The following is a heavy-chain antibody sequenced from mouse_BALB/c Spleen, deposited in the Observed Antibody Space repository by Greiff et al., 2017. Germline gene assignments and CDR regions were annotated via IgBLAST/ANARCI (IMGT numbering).Heavy chain of an antibody. Sequence: DVHLVESGGGLVQPKGSLKLSCAASGFTFNTYAMNWVRQAPGKGLEWVARIRSKSNNYATYYADSVKDRFTISRDDSQSMLYLQMNNLKTEDTAMYYCVRRGGSSSYYAMDYWGQGTSVTVSS. CDR2: IRSKSNNYAT. D-gene: IGHD1-1*01. CDR3: VRRGGSSSYYAMDY. CDR1: GFTFNTYA. J-gene: IGHJ4*01. V-gene: IGHV10-1*02.